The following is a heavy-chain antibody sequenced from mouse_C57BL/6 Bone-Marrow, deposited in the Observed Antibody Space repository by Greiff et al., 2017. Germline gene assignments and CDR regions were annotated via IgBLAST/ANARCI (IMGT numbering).Heavy chain of an antibody. CDR2: IHPNSGST. D-gene: IGHD1-1*01. CDR3: SPITTIVANYYAMDY. CDR1: GYTFTSYW. J-gene: IGHJ4*01. Sequence: QVQLQQPGAELVKPGASVKLSCKASGYTFTSYWMHWVKQRPGQGLEWIGMIHPNSGSTNYNEKFKSKATLTVDKSSSTAYMQLSSLTSEDSAVYYCSPITTIVANYYAMDYWGQGTSVTVSS. V-gene: IGHV1-64*01.